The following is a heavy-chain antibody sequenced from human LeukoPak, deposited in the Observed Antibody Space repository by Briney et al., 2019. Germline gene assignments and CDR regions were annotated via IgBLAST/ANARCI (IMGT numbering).Heavy chain of an antibody. D-gene: IGHD4-17*01. CDR3: AREHDYGDSYYFDY. CDR2: IIPIFGTA. J-gene: IGHJ4*02. CDR1: GGTFSSYA. V-gene: IGHV1-69*13. Sequence: WASVKVSCKASGGTFSSYAISWVRQAPGQGLEWMGGIIPIFGTANYAQKFQGRVTITADESTSTAYMELSSLRSEDTAVYYCAREHDYGDSYYFDYWGQGTLVTVSS.